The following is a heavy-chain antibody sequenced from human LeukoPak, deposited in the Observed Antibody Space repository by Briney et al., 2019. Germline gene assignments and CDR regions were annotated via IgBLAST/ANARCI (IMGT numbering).Heavy chain of an antibody. CDR1: GFTFSSYW. J-gene: IGHJ4*02. CDR2: IKQDGSEK. V-gene: IGHV3-7*01. Sequence: GGSLRLSCAASGFTFSSYWMSWVRQAPGKGLEWVANIKQDGSEKYYVDSVKGRFTISRDNAKNSLYLQMNSLRAEDTAVYYCATITWRIAVAGTPSEYWGQGTLVTVSS. D-gene: IGHD6-19*01. CDR3: ATITWRIAVAGTPSEY.